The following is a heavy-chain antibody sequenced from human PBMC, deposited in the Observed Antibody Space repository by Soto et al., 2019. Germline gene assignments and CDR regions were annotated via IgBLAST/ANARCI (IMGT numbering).Heavy chain of an antibody. J-gene: IGHJ6*02. CDR1: GFTFSSYW. V-gene: IGHV3-74*01. CDR3: ARSAYCGGDCPPYYYGMDV. D-gene: IGHD2-21*02. CDR2: INSDGSST. Sequence: RRLSCAASGFTFSSYWMHWVRQAPGKGLVWVSRINSDGSSTSYADSVKGRFTISRDNAKNTLYLQMNSLRAEDTAVYFCARSAYCGGDCPPYYYGMDVWGQGTTVTVSS.